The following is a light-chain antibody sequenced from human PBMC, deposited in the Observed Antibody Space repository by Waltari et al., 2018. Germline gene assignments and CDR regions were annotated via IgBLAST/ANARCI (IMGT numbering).Light chain of an antibody. CDR1: RSNIGTNT. V-gene: IGLV1-44*01. Sequence: QSMLTQPPSASGTPGQRVTSCSGGRSNIGTNTVNWYQQVPGTAPKLLIYSNNQRPSGVPDRFSGSRSGTSASLAISGPQSEDEGEYYCAAWDASLNALLFGGGTTLTVL. J-gene: IGLJ2*01. CDR2: SNN. CDR3: AAWDASLNALL.